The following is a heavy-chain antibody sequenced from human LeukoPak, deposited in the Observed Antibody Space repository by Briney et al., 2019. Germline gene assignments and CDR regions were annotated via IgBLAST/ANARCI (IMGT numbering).Heavy chain of an antibody. Sequence: SGGSLRLSCAASGFTFSSYWMSWVRQAPGKGLEWVANIKQDGSEKYYVDSVKGRFTISRDNAKKSLYLQMDSLRAEDTAVYYCARIYLYDHGGYYRHFDHWGQGALVTVSS. J-gene: IGHJ4*02. CDR1: GFTFSSYW. V-gene: IGHV3-7*01. CDR2: IKQDGSEK. D-gene: IGHD3-3*01. CDR3: ARIYLYDHGGYYRHFDH.